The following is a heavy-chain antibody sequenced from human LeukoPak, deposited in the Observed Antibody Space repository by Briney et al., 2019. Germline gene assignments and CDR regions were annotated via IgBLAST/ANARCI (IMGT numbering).Heavy chain of an antibody. CDR2: IYTSGST. D-gene: IGHD4-23*01. J-gene: IGHJ6*03. CDR1: GGSISSGSYY. V-gene: IGHV4-61*02. Sequence: SETLSLTCTVSGGSISSGSYYWSWIRQPAGKGLEWIGRIYTSGSTNYNPSLKSRVTISVDTSKNQFSLKLSSVTAADTAVDYCARTGTASRWYRYYYMDVWGKRTTVTVSS. CDR3: ARTGTASRWYRYYYMDV.